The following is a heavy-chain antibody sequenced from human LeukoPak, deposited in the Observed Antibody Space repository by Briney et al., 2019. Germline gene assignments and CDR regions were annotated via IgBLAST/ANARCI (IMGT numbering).Heavy chain of an antibody. D-gene: IGHD3-10*01. Sequence: SSETLSLTCTVSGGSISSSGYYWGWIRQPPGKGLEWIGSIYYTGSTNYNPSLKSRVTISVDTSKNQFSLKLSSVTAADTAVYYCATPLYYYGSGSYYYWGQGTLVTVSS. CDR2: IYYTGST. CDR3: ATPLYYYGSGSYYY. CDR1: GGSISSSGYY. J-gene: IGHJ4*02. V-gene: IGHV4-39*07.